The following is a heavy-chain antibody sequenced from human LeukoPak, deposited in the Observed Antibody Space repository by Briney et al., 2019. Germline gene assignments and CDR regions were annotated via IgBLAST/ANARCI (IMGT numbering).Heavy chain of an antibody. J-gene: IGHJ6*03. V-gene: IGHV3-23*01. D-gene: IGHD6-6*01. Sequence: GGSLRLSCAASGFTFSSYAMSWVRQAPGKGLEWVSAISGSGGSTYYADSVKGRFTISRDNSKNTLYLQMNSLRSEDTAVYYCARGSSSSYYYYYYMDVWGKGTTVTVSS. CDR1: GFTFSSYA. CDR3: ARGSSSSYYYYYYMDV. CDR2: ISGSGGST.